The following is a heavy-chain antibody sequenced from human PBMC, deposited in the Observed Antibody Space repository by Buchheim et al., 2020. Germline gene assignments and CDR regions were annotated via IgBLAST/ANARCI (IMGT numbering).Heavy chain of an antibody. CDR1: GFTFSSYG. V-gene: IGHV3-30*02. Sequence: QVQLVESGGGVVQPGGSLRLSCAVSGFTFSSYGMHWVREAPGKGLEWVAFIRYGGTNKYYADSVKGRFTIHRDNSKNTLCLQMNSLRAGDTAVYYCAKTYRTVWYLDYWGQGTL. J-gene: IGHJ4*02. D-gene: IGHD6-13*01. CDR2: IRYGGTNK. CDR3: AKTYRTVWYLDY.